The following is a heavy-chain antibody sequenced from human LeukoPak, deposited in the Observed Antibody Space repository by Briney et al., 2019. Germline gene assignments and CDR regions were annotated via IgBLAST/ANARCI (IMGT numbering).Heavy chain of an antibody. CDR1: GFTLRSYA. D-gene: IGHD3-3*01. Sequence: GGSLRLSCAGSGFTLRSYAMHWVRQAPGKGLEWVAVISYDGSNKYYADSVKGRFTISRDNSKNTLYLQMNSLRAEDTAVYYCARSPDLGVVIIVGGGPVRPVGYFDYWGQGTLVTVSS. J-gene: IGHJ4*02. CDR3: ARSPDLGVVIIVGGGPVRPVGYFDY. V-gene: IGHV3-30-3*01. CDR2: ISYDGSNK.